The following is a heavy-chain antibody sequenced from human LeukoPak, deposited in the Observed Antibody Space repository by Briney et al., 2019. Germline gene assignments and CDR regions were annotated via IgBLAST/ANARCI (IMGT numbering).Heavy chain of an antibody. CDR3: ARSYVLNFFNP. V-gene: IGHV3-30*02. D-gene: IGHD3-10*02. CDR2: IQNDGGNE. CDR1: GFTFSTFH. Sequence: GGSLRLSCATSGFTFSTFHMHWVRQAPGGVPEWVAFIQNDGGNEYYGDSVKGRFTISSDNSKSTLYLQLNSLTTEDTAVYYCARSYVLNFFNPWGQGTLVTVSS. J-gene: IGHJ5*02.